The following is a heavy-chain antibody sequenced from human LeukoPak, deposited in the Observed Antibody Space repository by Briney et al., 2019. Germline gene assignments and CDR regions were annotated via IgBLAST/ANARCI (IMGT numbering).Heavy chain of an antibody. CDR1: GFTFDDYA. D-gene: IGHD6-13*01. J-gene: IGHJ6*02. Sequence: PGGSLRLSCAASGFTFDDYAMHWVRQAPGKGLEWVSGISWNSGSIGYADSVKGRFTISRDNAKNSLYLQMNSLRAEDTALYYCAKDIHSSSWSLYGMDVWGQGTTVTVSS. V-gene: IGHV3-9*01. CDR2: ISWNSGSI. CDR3: AKDIHSSSWSLYGMDV.